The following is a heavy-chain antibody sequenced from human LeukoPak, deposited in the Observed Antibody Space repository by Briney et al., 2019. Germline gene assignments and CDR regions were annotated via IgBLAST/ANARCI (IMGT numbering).Heavy chain of an antibody. V-gene: IGHV3-23*01. CDR1: GFTFSSYS. J-gene: IGHJ4*02. CDR3: AKGTFYCSGGSCHLDY. D-gene: IGHD2-15*01. Sequence: SGGSLRLSCAASGFTFSSYSMNWVRQAPGKGLEWVSAISGSGGSTYYADSVKGRFTISRDNSKNTLYLQMNSLRAEDTAVYYCAKGTFYCSGGSCHLDYWGQGTLVTVSS. CDR2: ISGSGGST.